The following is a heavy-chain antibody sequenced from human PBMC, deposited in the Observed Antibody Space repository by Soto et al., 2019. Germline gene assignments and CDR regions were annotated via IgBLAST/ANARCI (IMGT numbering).Heavy chain of an antibody. CDR1: GGSISSGDYY. CDR3: ARAHDYYYYYGMDV. Sequence: SETLSLTCTVSGGSISSGDYYWSWIRQPPGKGLEWIGYIYYSGSTYYNPSLKSRVTISVDTSKNQFSLKLSSVTAADTAVYYCARAHDYYYYYGMDVWGQGTTVTVSS. CDR2: IYYSGST. V-gene: IGHV4-30-4*01. J-gene: IGHJ6*02.